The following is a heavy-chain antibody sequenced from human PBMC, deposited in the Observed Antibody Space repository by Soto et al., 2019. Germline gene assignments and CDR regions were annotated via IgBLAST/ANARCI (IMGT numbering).Heavy chain of an antibody. Sequence: EVQLVESGGGLVKPGGSLRLSCAASGFTFSSYSMNWVRQAPGKGLEWVSSISSSSSYIYYADSVKGRLTISRDNAKNSLYLQMNSLRAEDTAVYYCARDHYDSCGYLASLGYWGQGTLVTVSS. CDR2: ISSSSSYI. V-gene: IGHV3-21*01. CDR1: GFTFSSYS. J-gene: IGHJ4*02. CDR3: ARDHYDSCGYLASLGY. D-gene: IGHD3-22*01.